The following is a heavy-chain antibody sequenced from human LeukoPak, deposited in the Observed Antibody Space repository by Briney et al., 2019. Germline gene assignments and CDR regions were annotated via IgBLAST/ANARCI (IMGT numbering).Heavy chain of an antibody. D-gene: IGHD2-15*01. J-gene: IGHJ4*02. Sequence: GGSLRLSCATSEFTFSAYAMNWVRQAPGKGLEWVGYISPTGSTMFYAGSVKGRFTISRDNADNSLYLQMKSLRVEDTAMYYCVRGGWRIIETGVDSWGQGTLVTVSS. CDR2: ISPTGSTM. CDR3: VRGGWRIIETGVDS. CDR1: EFTFSAYA. V-gene: IGHV3-48*04.